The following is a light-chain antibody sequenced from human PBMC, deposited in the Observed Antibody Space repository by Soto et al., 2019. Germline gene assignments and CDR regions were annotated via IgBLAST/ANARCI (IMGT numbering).Light chain of an antibody. CDR2: EVS. J-gene: IGLJ2*01. CDR3: SSYTSSSTGV. V-gene: IGLV2-18*02. Sequence: QSALTQPPSVSGSPGQSVTISCTGTSSDVGSYNRVSWYQQPPGTAPKLMIYEVSNRPSGVPDRFSGSKSGNTASLTISELQAEDEADYYCSSYTSSSTGVFGGGTKLTVL. CDR1: SSDVGSYNR.